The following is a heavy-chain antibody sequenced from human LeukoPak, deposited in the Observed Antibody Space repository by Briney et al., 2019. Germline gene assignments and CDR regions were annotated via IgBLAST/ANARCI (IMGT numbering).Heavy chain of an antibody. V-gene: IGHV3-66*01. CDR2: IYSGGNT. CDR3: AMYSSAWYAVY. CDR1: GFTVSSNY. J-gene: IGHJ4*02. D-gene: IGHD6-19*01. Sequence: PGGSLRLSCAASGFTVSSNYMSWVRQAPGKGLEWVSVIYSGGNTYYADSVKGTFTISRDNSKNTLYLEMNTLRVEDTAVYYCAMYSSAWYAVYWGQGTLVTVSS.